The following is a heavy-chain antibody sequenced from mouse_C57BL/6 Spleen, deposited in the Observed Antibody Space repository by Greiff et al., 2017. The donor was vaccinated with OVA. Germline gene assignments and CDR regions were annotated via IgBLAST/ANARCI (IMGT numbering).Heavy chain of an antibody. V-gene: IGHV1-55*01. CDR3: ASYYSSSYAWFAY. Sequence: QVQLQQPGAELVKPGASVKMSCKASGYTFTSYWITWVKQRPGQGLEWIGDIYPGSGSTNYNEKFKSKATLTVDTSSSTAYMQLSSLTSEDSEVYYCASYYSSSYAWFAYWGQGTLVTVSA. D-gene: IGHD1-1*01. J-gene: IGHJ3*01. CDR2: IYPGSGST. CDR1: GYTFTSYW.